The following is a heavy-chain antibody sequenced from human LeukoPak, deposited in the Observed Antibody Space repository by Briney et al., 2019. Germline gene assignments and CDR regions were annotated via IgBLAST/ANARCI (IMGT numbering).Heavy chain of an antibody. J-gene: IGHJ4*02. V-gene: IGHV3-9*01. CDR3: AKDIGPGYSSSWYWDY. CDR2: VSWNSGTI. CDR1: GFTFDDYA. Sequence: GGSLRLSCAASGFTFDDYAMHWVRQAPGKGLEWVPGVSWNSGTIGYADSVKGRFTISRDNAKNSLYLQMNSLRTEDTALYYCAKDIGPGYSSSWYWDYWGQGTLVTVSS. D-gene: IGHD6-13*01.